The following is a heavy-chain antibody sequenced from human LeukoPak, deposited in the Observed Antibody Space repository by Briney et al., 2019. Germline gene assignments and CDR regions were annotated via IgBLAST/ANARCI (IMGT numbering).Heavy chain of an antibody. J-gene: IGHJ4*02. CDR3: ARYNDSSGYDFDY. Sequence: WASVKVSCKASGYTFTSYDINWVRQATGQGLEWMGWMNPNSGNTGYAQKFQGRVTMTRNTSISTAYMELSSLRSEDTAVYYCARYNDSSGYDFDYWGQGTLVTVSS. D-gene: IGHD3-22*01. CDR2: MNPNSGNT. CDR1: GYTFTSYD. V-gene: IGHV1-8*01.